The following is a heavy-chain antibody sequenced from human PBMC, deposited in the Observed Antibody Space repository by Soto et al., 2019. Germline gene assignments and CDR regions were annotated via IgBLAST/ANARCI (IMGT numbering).Heavy chain of an antibody. CDR3: AKAPDSSGYNSDY. D-gene: IGHD3-22*01. CDR1: GFTCDDYA. CDR2: ISWNSGRI. J-gene: IGHJ4*02. Sequence: SLRLSCAASGFTCDDYAIHWVRQAPGKGLEWVSGISWNSGRIGYADSVKGRFTISRDNAQNSLYLQMNSLRAEDTALYYCAKAPDSSGYNSDYWGQGTLVTVSS. V-gene: IGHV3-9*01.